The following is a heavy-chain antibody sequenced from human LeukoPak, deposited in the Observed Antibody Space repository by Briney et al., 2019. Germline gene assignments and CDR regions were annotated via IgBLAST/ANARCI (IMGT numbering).Heavy chain of an antibody. V-gene: IGHV4-59*01. D-gene: IGHD6-19*01. J-gene: IGHJ4*02. CDR2: IYYSGST. CDR1: GGSISSYY. Sequence: SETLSLTCTVSGGSISSYYWSWIRQPSGKGLEWIGYIYYSGSTNCNPSLKSRVTISVDTSKNQFSLKLSSVTAADTAVYYCARSGGWSEFDYWGQGTLVTVSS. CDR3: ARSGGWSEFDY.